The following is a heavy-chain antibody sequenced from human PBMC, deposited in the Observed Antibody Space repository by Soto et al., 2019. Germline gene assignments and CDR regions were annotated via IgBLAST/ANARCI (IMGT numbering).Heavy chain of an antibody. CDR1: GGSFSGYH. V-gene: IGHV4-34*01. J-gene: IGHJ4*02. CDR3: ARDPRVANEPYYFDY. D-gene: IGHD5-12*01. Sequence: SETLSLTCAVYGGSFSGYHWSWIRQPPGKGLEWIGEINHSGSTSYNPSLKSRVTISVDTSKNQFSLKLSSVTAADTAVYYCARDPRVANEPYYFDYWGQGTLVTVSS. CDR2: INHSGST.